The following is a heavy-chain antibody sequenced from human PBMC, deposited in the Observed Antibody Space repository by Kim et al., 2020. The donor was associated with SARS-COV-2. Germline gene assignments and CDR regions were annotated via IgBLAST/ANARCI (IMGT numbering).Heavy chain of an antibody. CDR1: GFTFSNAW. CDR3: TTGWATYYDYVWGSYRTDY. J-gene: IGHJ4*02. Sequence: GGSLRLSCAASGFTFSNAWMSWVRQAPGKGLEWLGRIKSKTDGGTTDYAAPVKGRFTISRDDSKNTLYLQMNSLKTEDTAVYYCTTGWATYYDYVWGSYRTDYWGQGTLVTVSS. D-gene: IGHD3-16*02. V-gene: IGHV3-15*01. CDR2: IKSKTDGGTT.